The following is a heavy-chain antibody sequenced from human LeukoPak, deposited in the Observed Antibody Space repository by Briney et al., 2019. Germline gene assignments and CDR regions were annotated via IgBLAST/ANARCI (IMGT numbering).Heavy chain of an antibody. CDR3: AKERQAGDYFTSDY. D-gene: IGHD4-17*01. V-gene: IGHV3-23*01. Sequence: GGSLRLSCAASGFTFSTYTMSWVRQAPGKGLEWVSAVNGGGNTWYAGSVKGRFTISRDNSKNTLYLQMNNLRAEDTAIYYCAKERQAGDYFTSDYWGLGTLVAVSS. CDR2: VNGGGNT. CDR1: GFTFSTYT. J-gene: IGHJ4*02.